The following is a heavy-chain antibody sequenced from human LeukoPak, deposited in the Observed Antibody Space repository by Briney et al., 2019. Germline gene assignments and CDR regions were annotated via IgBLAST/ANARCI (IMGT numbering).Heavy chain of an antibody. D-gene: IGHD3-16*01. CDR2: IYPGDSDA. J-gene: IGHJ3*02. Sequence: GESLKISCNTSGYSFTSYWIAWVRQMPGKGLEWMGIIYPGDSDARYSPSFQGQVTISADKSISTAYLQWSSLKASDTAIYYCARFGAFDIWGQGTMVTVSS. V-gene: IGHV5-51*01. CDR1: GYSFTSYW. CDR3: ARFGAFDI.